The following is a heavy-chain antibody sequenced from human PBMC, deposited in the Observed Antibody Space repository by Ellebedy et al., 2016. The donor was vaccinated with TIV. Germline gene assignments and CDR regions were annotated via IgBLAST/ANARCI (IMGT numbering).Heavy chain of an antibody. D-gene: IGHD5-12*01. J-gene: IGHJ4*02. CDR1: GGSISSDF. CDR3: ASTPFSAGSGYHPHDY. CDR2: MDYRGHM. Sequence: MPSETLSLTCTVSGGSISSDFWGWFRQPPGEGLEWIGYMDYRGHMNHNPSLKSRVTISLDTSKNQFALKLTSVTAADTAVYFCASTPFSAGSGYHPHDYWGQGILVTVSS. V-gene: IGHV4-59*08.